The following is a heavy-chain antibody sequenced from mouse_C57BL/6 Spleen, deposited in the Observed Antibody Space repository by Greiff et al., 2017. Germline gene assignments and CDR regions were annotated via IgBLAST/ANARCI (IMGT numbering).Heavy chain of an antibody. CDR3: ARGTTVVRAMDY. V-gene: IGHV1-69*01. Sequence: QVQLQQPGAELVMPGASVKLSCKASGYTFTSYWLHWVKQRPGQGLEWIGEIDPSDSYTTYNQKFKGKSTLTVDKSSSTAYMQLSSLTSEDSAVNYCARGTTVVRAMDYWGQGTSVTVSS. CDR1: GYTFTSYW. D-gene: IGHD1-1*01. CDR2: IDPSDSYT. J-gene: IGHJ4*01.